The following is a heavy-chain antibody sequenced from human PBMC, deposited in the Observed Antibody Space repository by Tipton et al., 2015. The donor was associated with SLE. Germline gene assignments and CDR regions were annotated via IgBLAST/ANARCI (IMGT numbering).Heavy chain of an antibody. CDR3: AKDSEEVVFMDYFDY. D-gene: IGHD2-2*01. V-gene: IGHV3-23*01. CDR2: ISGSGGST. Sequence: SLRLSCVASGFTFNSYAMSWVRQAPGKGLEWVSAISGSGGSTFYADSVKGRFTISRDNSKNTLYLHMNSLRAEDTAIFYCAKDSEEVVFMDYFDYWGQGTLVTVSS. J-gene: IGHJ4*02. CDR1: GFTFNSYA.